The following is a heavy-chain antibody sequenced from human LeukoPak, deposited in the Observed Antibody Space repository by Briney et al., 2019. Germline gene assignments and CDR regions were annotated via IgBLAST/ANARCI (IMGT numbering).Heavy chain of an antibody. D-gene: IGHD2-15*01. CDR3: AKQLGYCSDGSCYFPY. V-gene: IGHV3-30*04. Sequence: GGSLRLSCAASGLTFSSYAMHWVRQAPGKGLEWVAVISYDGSNKYYADSVKGRFTISRDNSKNTLYLQMNSLRAEDTAVYYCAKQLGYCSDGSCYFPYWGQGTLVTVSP. CDR1: GLTFSSYA. CDR2: ISYDGSNK. J-gene: IGHJ4*02.